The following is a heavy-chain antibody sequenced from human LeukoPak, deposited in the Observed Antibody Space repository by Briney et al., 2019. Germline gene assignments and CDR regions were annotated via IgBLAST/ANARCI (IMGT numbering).Heavy chain of an antibody. J-gene: IGHJ4*02. Sequence: GGSLRLSCAASGFPFSSDWMHWVRQAPGKGLVWVSRINDDGSSTTYADSVKGRFTISRDNAKNPLYLQMNSLRAEDTAVYYCARGNWKFDYWGQGTLVTVSS. CDR3: ARGNWKFDY. CDR1: GFPFSSDW. CDR2: INDDGSST. V-gene: IGHV3-74*01. D-gene: IGHD1-1*01.